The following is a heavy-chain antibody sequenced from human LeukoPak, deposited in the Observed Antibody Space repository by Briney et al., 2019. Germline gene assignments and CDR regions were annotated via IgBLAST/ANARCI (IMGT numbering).Heavy chain of an antibody. Sequence: ASVKVSCKASGYTFFYYGDTWVRQVPGQGFEWMGWISVDKGKTNYAQKLQGRVTLTTDISTSTAYMELRSLRSDDTAVYYCARVDCSGDSCYSAGYWGQGTLVTVSS. CDR1: GYTFFYYG. CDR2: ISVDKGKT. D-gene: IGHD2-15*01. V-gene: IGHV1-18*01. J-gene: IGHJ4*02. CDR3: ARVDCSGDSCYSAGY.